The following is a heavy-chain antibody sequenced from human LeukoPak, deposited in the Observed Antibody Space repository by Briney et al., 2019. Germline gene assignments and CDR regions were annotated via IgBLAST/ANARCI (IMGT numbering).Heavy chain of an antibody. CDR3: AKCTGFADYGDFDY. CDR2: ISGSGGST. D-gene: IGHD4-17*01. V-gene: IGHV3-23*01. J-gene: IGHJ4*02. Sequence: SGGSLRLSCAASGFTFSSYAMSWVRQAPGKGLEWVSAISGSGGSTYYADSVKGRFTISRDNSKNTLYLQMNSLRAEDTAVYYCAKCTGFADYGDFDYWGQGTLVTVSS. CDR1: GFTFSSYA.